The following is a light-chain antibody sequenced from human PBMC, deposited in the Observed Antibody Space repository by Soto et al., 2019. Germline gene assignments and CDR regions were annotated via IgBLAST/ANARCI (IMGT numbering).Light chain of an antibody. Sequence: EIVLTQSPGTLSLSPGERATLSCRASQSVSSSYLAWYQQKPGQAPRLLICGASIRTTGIPDRFSGSGSGTDFTLTISRLEPEDVAVYYCQQYCSSPNTFGQGTKLEIK. CDR3: QQYCSSPNT. J-gene: IGKJ2*01. CDR2: GAS. V-gene: IGKV3-20*01. CDR1: QSVSSSY.